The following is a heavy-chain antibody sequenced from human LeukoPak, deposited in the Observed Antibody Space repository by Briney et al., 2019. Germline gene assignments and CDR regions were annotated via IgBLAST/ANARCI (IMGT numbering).Heavy chain of an antibody. D-gene: IGHD3-10*01. V-gene: IGHV4-34*01. CDR3: ARVQLWFGELFSHYFDY. CDR1: GGSFTGYY. Sequence: PSETLSLTCAVSGGSFTGYYWSWIRQPPGKALKWIGEINHSGSTNYNPSLKSRVTISVDTSKNQFSLKLSSVTAADTAVYYCARVQLWFGELFSHYFDYWGQGTLVTVSS. J-gene: IGHJ4*02. CDR2: INHSGST.